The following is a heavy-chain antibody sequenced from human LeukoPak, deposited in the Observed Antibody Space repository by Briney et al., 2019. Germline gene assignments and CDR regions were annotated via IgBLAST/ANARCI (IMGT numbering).Heavy chain of an antibody. V-gene: IGHV4-39*07. D-gene: IGHD6-6*01. Sequence: SETLSLTCTVSGGSISSSSYYWGWIRQPPGKGLEWIGSIYYSGSTYYNPSLKSRVTISVDTSKNQFSLKLSSVTAADTAVYYCARLPEYSSSSPAYWGQGTLVTVSS. CDR1: GGSISSSSYY. CDR3: ARLPEYSSSSPAY. CDR2: IYYSGST. J-gene: IGHJ4*02.